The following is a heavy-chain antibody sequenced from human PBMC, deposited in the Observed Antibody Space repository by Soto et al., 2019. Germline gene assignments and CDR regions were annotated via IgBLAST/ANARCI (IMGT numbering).Heavy chain of an antibody. D-gene: IGHD5-12*01. CDR3: ARDIRRRDGYNLVWFDP. CDR1: GGTFSSYA. V-gene: IGHV1-69*13. J-gene: IGHJ5*02. CDR2: IIPIFGTA. Sequence: SVKVSCKASGGTFSSYATSWVRQAPGQGLEWMGGIIPIFGTANYAQKFQGRVTITADESTSTAYMELSSLRSEDTAVYYCARDIRRRDGYNLVWFDPWGQGTLVTVSS.